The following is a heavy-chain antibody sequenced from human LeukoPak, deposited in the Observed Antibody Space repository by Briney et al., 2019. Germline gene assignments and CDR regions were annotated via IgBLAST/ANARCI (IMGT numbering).Heavy chain of an antibody. CDR2: IDSDGSAT. CDR1: GFPFSSYW. Sequence: GGSLRLSCAASGFPFSSYWMHWVRQVPGKGLLWVSRIDSDGSATIYADSVRGRFTISRDNAKNTLYLQMSGLRVEDTAVYHCASDSPYYGMDVWGQGTTVTVSS. V-gene: IGHV3-74*01. J-gene: IGHJ6*02. CDR3: ASDSPYYGMDV.